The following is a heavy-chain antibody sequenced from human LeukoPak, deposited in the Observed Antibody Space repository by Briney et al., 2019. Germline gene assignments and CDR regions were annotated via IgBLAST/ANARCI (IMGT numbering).Heavy chain of an antibody. CDR3: ARLTWPRITMPRVDWFDP. Sequence: GASLKISCKGSGYSFTSYWIGWVRQMPGKGLEWMGIIYPGDSDTRYSPSFQGQVTISADKSISTAYLQWSSLKASDTAMYYCARLTWPRITMPRVDWFDPWGQGTLVTVSS. CDR2: IYPGDSDT. CDR1: GYSFTSYW. J-gene: IGHJ5*02. D-gene: IGHD3-10*01. V-gene: IGHV5-51*01.